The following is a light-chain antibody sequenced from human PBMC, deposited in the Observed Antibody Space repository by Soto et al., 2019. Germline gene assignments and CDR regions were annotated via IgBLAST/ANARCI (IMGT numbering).Light chain of an antibody. CDR1: QSISGW. CDR2: DAS. CDR3: QQYNSYRT. V-gene: IGKV1-5*01. J-gene: IGKJ1*01. Sequence: DIQMTQSPSTLSASVGDRVTITCRASQSISGWLAWYQQKPGTAPKLLIYDASILESGVPSRFSGSGSGTEFTLTISSLQPDDFATYYCQQYNSYRTFGQGTKVDIK.